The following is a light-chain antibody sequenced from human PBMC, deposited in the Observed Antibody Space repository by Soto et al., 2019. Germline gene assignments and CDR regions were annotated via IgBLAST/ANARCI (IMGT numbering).Light chain of an antibody. CDR2: DVS. V-gene: IGLV2-8*01. CDR3: SSYAGSNNLRYV. CDR1: SSDVGGYNY. Sequence: QSALTQPPSASGSPGQSVTISCTGTSSDVGGYNYVSWYQQHPGKAPKLMIYDVSKRPSGVPDRFSGSKSGNTASLTVSGLQAEDEADYYCSSYAGSNNLRYVFGTGTKLTVL. J-gene: IGLJ1*01.